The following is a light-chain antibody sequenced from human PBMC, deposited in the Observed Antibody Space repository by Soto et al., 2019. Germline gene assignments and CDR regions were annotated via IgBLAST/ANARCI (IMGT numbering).Light chain of an antibody. CDR2: KAS. V-gene: IGKV1-5*03. Sequence: DIQMTQSPSTLSGSVGDRVTITCRASQTISSWLAWYQQKPGKAPKLLIYKASTLESGVPSRFSGGGIGTEFSLSISSLQPDDFATYYCQQYGTYPYIFGQGTKVDIK. J-gene: IGKJ2*01. CDR3: QQYGTYPYI. CDR1: QTISSW.